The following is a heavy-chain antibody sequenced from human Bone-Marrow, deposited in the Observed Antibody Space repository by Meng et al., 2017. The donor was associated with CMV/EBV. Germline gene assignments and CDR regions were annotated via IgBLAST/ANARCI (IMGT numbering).Heavy chain of an antibody. CDR1: GFTFSSYA. CDR2: ISYDGSNK. Sequence: GESLKISCAASGFTFSSYAMHWVRQAPGKGLEWVAVISYDGSNKYYADSVKGRFTISRDSSKNTLYLQMNSLRAEDTAVYYCARDLAMGTGYGMDVWGQGTTVTVSS. V-gene: IGHV3-30*04. D-gene: IGHD1-1*01. J-gene: IGHJ6*02. CDR3: ARDLAMGTGYGMDV.